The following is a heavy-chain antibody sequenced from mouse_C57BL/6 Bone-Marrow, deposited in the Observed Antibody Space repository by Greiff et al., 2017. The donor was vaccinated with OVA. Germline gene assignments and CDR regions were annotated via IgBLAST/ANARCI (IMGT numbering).Heavy chain of an antibody. V-gene: IGHV1-81*01. CDR2: IYPRSGNT. D-gene: IGHD1-1*01. Sequence: QVQLQQSGAELARPGASVKLSCKASGYTFTSYGISWVKQRTGQGLEWIGEIYPRSGNTYYNEKFKGKATLTADTSSSTAYMELRSLTSEDSAVYFWARGYYGSSYEYFDVWGTGTTVTVSS. J-gene: IGHJ1*03. CDR3: ARGYYGSSYEYFDV. CDR1: GYTFTSYG.